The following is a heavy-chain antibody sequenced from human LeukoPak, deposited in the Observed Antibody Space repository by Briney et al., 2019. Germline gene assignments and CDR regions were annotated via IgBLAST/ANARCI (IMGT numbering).Heavy chain of an antibody. CDR3: ARDSASLWFGELSGWFAP. V-gene: IGHV3-23*01. Sequence: PGGSLRLSCAASGFTFSSYVMNWIRQAPGKGLEWVSGISGSGGNTYYAESVKGRFTISSDNSRTTLFLQVNSLRAEDTAVYYCARDSASLWFGELSGWFAPWGQGTLVTVSS. CDR2: ISGSGGNT. D-gene: IGHD3-10*01. J-gene: IGHJ5*02. CDR1: GFTFSSYV.